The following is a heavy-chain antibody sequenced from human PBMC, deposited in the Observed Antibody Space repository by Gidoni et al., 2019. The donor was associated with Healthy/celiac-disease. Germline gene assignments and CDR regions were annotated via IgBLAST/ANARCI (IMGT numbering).Heavy chain of an antibody. Sequence: EVQLVESGGGLVKPGGSLRLSCAASGFTFSNAWMRWVRQAPGKGLEWVSRFKTKTDGGTTDYAAPVKGRFTISRDDSKTTLYLQMNSLKTEDTAVYYCTTSPRGLYYYDSSGYSNPWCFDYWGQGTLVTVSS. CDR2: FKTKTDGGTT. D-gene: IGHD3-22*01. V-gene: IGHV3-15*01. J-gene: IGHJ4*02. CDR1: GFTFSNAW. CDR3: TTSPRGLYYYDSSGYSNPWCFDY.